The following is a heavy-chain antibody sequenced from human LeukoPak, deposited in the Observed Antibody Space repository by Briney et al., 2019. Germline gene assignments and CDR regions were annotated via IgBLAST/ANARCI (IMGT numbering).Heavy chain of an antibody. V-gene: IGHV1-2*02. CDR1: GYTFTGYY. Sequence: GASVKVSCKASGYTFTGYYMHWVRQAPGQGLEWMGWINPNSGGTNYAQKFQGRVTMTRDTSISTAYMELTRLRSDDTAVYYCAQWHESQGAAPDCWGQGTLVTVSS. CDR2: INPNSGGT. D-gene: IGHD2-8*01. CDR3: AQWHESQGAAPDC. J-gene: IGHJ4*02.